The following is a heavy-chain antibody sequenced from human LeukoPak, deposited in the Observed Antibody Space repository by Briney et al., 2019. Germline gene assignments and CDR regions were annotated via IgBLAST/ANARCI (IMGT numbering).Heavy chain of an antibody. J-gene: IGHJ4*02. CDR2: IKQDGSEK. Sequence: GGSLRLSCAASGFTFSSYWMSWVRQAPGKGLEWVANIKQDGSEKYYVDSVKGRFTISRDNAKNSLYLQMNSQRAEDTAVYYCARATAIVVVIQGDYWGQGTLVTVSS. CDR1: GFTFSSYW. CDR3: ARATAIVVVIQGDY. D-gene: IGHD3-22*01. V-gene: IGHV3-7*01.